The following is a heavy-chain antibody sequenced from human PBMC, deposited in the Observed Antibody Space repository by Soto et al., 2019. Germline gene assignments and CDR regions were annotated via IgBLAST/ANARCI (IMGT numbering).Heavy chain of an antibody. V-gene: IGHV4-59*08. Sequence: QVQLQESGPGLVKPSETLSLTCTVSGGSISSYYWSWIRQPPGKGLEWIGYIYYSGSTNYNPSLQSRVTISVDTSKNQFSLKLSSVTAADTAVYYCARLPGITMVRGVISPYYYYGMDVWGQGTTVTVSS. D-gene: IGHD3-10*01. CDR2: IYYSGST. CDR1: GGSISSYY. CDR3: ARLPGITMVRGVISPYYYYGMDV. J-gene: IGHJ6*02.